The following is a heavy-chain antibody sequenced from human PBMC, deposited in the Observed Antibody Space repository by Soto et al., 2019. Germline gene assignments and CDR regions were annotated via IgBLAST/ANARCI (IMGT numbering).Heavy chain of an antibody. Sequence: QVQVQQWGAGLLKFSETLSLTCAVNGGSFSGWHWNWIHQPPGKGLEWIGEASHTGGTNYNPSLESRVTVSVDRSRNQLSLKRTPVSAADTAVYYCARSRNLDVWGPGTTVIVSS. D-gene: IGHD1-1*01. CDR2: ASHTGGT. V-gene: IGHV4-34*01. CDR1: GGSFSGWH. J-gene: IGHJ6*02. CDR3: ARSRNLDV.